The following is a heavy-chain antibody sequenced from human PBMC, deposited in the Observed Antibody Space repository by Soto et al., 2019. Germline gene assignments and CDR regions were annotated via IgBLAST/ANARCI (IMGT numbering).Heavy chain of an antibody. D-gene: IGHD2-21*01. Sequence: EVQLLESGGGLVQPGGSLEVSCRASGFNFGNYAMSWVRQAPGKGPEWVSSVGGDASDTHYADSVRGRFTISRDNSKNTLYLHMTSLRAEDTAIYFCAKDFIPRNSIYDPFDIWGQGTTVSVSS. CDR2: VGGDASDT. J-gene: IGHJ3*02. CDR1: GFNFGNYA. CDR3: AKDFIPRNSIYDPFDI. V-gene: IGHV3-23*01.